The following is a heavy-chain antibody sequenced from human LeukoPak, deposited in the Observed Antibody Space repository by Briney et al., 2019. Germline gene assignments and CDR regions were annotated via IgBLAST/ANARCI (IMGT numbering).Heavy chain of an antibody. CDR1: GYTFTSYG. D-gene: IGHD2-21*02. V-gene: IGHV1-18*01. CDR2: INSYNTNT. J-gene: IGHJ4*02. CDR3: ARDSPRRGGDYRLDY. Sequence: GASVKVSCKASGYTFTSYGISWVRQAPGQGLEWMGWINSYNTNTNYAQKLQGRVTMTTDTSTSTAYMELRSLRSDDTAVYYCARDSPRRGGDYRLDYWGQGTLVTVSS.